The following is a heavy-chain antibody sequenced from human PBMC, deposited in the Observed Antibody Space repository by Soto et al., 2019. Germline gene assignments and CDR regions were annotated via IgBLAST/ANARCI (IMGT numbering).Heavy chain of an antibody. CDR3: ARDWGRPEGAPFDY. Sequence: SVKVSCKASGGTFSSYAISWVRQAPGQGLEWMGGIIPIFGTANYAQKFQGRVTITADESTSTAYMELSSLRSEDTDVYYCARDWGRPEGAPFDYWGQGTLVTVSS. J-gene: IGHJ4*02. V-gene: IGHV1-69*13. CDR2: IIPIFGTA. D-gene: IGHD1-26*01. CDR1: GGTFSSYA.